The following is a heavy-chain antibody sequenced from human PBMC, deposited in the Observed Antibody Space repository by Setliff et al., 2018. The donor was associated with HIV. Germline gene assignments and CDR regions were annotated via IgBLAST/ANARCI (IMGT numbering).Heavy chain of an antibody. J-gene: IGHJ4*02. CDR3: ARGIENFWSGYIR. CDR1: GGSIRSHY. V-gene: IGHV4-59*11. CDR2: IYHNGNT. Sequence: KTSETLSLTCTVSGGSIRSHYWSWIRQPPGKGLEWVGTIYHNGNTNYNPSLKSRVTISVDTSKNQFSLRLSSVTAAETAVYYCARGIENFWSGYIRWGQGTLVTVSS. D-gene: IGHD3-3*01.